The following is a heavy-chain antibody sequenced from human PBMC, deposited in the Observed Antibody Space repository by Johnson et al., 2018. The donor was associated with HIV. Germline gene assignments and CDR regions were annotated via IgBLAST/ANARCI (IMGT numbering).Heavy chain of an antibody. D-gene: IGHD1-26*01. CDR2: INWNGGRT. J-gene: IGHJ3*02. Sequence: VQLVESGGGVVRPGGSLRLSCAASGFTFDDHGMSWVRQAPGKGLEWVSGINWNGGRTAYADSVKGRCTISRDNGKNSLYLQMNSLRGEDTALYYCARRDSGSLSFDIWGQGTMVTVSS. CDR1: GFTFDDHG. CDR3: ARRDSGSLSFDI. V-gene: IGHV3-20*04.